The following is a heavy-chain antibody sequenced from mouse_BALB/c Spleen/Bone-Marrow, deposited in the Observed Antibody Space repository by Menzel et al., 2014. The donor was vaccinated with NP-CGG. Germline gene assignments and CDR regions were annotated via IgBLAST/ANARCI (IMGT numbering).Heavy chain of an antibody. Sequence: VQLQQSGAELVRPGTSVKVSCKASGYAFTNYWIEWVKQRPGQGLEWIGVINPGSGGSNYNEKFKGKATLTADKSSSTAYMQLSSLTSDDSAVYFCVREMTRYAMDCWGQGTSVTVSS. V-gene: IGHV1-54*01. J-gene: IGHJ4*01. CDR1: GYAFTNYW. CDR3: VREMTRYAMDC. CDR2: INPGSGGS.